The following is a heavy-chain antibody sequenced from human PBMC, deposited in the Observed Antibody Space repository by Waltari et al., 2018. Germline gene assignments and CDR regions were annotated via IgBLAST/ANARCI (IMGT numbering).Heavy chain of an antibody. V-gene: IGHV3-53*01. CDR3: TRDRGSYSSSGYALGGMHY. Sequence: EVQLVESGGGLMQPGGSLRLSCATSDFTVNTHYVHWVRQAPGQGPREETVLHGDGPTRSAYAGKRRFTISRDSSKNTVSLQSDSLRVGDAAVYYCTRDRGSYSSSGYALGGMHYWGQGTLVTVSS. CDR1: DFTVNTHY. J-gene: IGHJ4*02. D-gene: IGHD3-16*01. CDR2: LHGDGPT.